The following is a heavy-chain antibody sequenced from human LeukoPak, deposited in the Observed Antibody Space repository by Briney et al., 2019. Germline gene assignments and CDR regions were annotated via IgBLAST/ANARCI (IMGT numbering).Heavy chain of an antibody. CDR1: GGSVSRGGYY. D-gene: IGHD1-26*01. V-gene: IGHV4-31*03. CDR3: ATADWESFYFDS. J-gene: IGHJ4*02. Sequence: TLSLTCTVSGGSVSRGGYYWNCIRQHPGKGLEWIGFTSYSEGTYYNPSLMSRITISVDISQNQFSLKMRDVTAADTAVYFCATADWESFYFDSWGQGALVAVTS. CDR2: TSYSEGT.